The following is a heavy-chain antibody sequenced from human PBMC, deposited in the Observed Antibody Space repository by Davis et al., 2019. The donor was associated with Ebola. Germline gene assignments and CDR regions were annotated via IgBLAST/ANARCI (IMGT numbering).Heavy chain of an antibody. CDR1: GGSISSYY. CDR3: ARGRGYSSSWSFYYYGMDV. CDR2: IYYSGST. D-gene: IGHD6-13*01. Sequence: SETLSLSCTVSGGSISSYYWSWIRQPPGQGLEWIGYIYYSGSTNYNPSLKSRVTISVDTSKNQFSLKLSSVTAADTAVYYCARGRGYSSSWSFYYYGMDVWGQGTTVTVSS. J-gene: IGHJ6*02. V-gene: IGHV4-59*12.